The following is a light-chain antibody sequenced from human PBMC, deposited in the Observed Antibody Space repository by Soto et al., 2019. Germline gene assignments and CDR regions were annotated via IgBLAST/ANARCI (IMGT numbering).Light chain of an antibody. V-gene: IGKV3-20*01. Sequence: EIVLKLSPGTLSLSQGERATLSCRASQSVSSSYLAWYQQKPGQAPRLLIYGASSRATGIPDRFSGSGSGTDFTLTISRLEPEDFAVYYCQQYGSSRTWTFGQGTIVDIK. CDR3: QQYGSSRTWT. CDR2: GAS. CDR1: QSVSSSY. J-gene: IGKJ1*01.